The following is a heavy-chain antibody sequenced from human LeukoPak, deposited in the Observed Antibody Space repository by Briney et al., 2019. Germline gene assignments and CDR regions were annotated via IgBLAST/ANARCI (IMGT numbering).Heavy chain of an antibody. V-gene: IGHV3-23*01. CDR1: GFTFSNYA. CDR3: AKGKGEYDALTGRYYYYGMDV. Sequence: GGSLRLSCAASGFTFSNYAMSWVRQAPGKGLEWVSAISGSGGSTYYADSVKGRFTISRDNSKNTLYVQMNILRAEDTAVYYCAKGKGEYDALTGRYYYYGMDVWGQGTTVTVSS. CDR2: ISGSGGST. D-gene: IGHD3-9*01. J-gene: IGHJ6*02.